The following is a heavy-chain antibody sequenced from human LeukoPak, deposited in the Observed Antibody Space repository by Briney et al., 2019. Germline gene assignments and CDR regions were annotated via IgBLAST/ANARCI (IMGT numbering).Heavy chain of an antibody. D-gene: IGHD3-16*01. CDR2: MNPYSGSS. J-gene: IGHJ4*02. Sequence: ASVKVSCKASGYTFTNYDINWVRQASGQGLEWMGWMNPYSGSSGSAQTFQGRVTMTRTTSISTAYLEMTNLTSDDTAVYYCARALDTTVLLGAYWGQGTLVTVSS. CDR1: GYTFTNYD. CDR3: ARALDTTVLLGAY. V-gene: IGHV1-8*01.